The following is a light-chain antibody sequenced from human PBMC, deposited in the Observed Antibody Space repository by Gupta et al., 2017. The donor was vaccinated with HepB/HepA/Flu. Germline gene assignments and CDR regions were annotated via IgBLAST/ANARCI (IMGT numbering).Light chain of an antibody. CDR1: SSHVGNNV. CDR3: ATGDSARRGAV. V-gene: IGLV1-44*01. J-gene: IGLJ2*01. Sequence: QTVLTRPPQVSGTPVQQVAISCSRSSSHVGNNVVNWYQQVPGTSPKLLIYSNDQRPSGVPGRFSGSRSGTSASLAISGLQAEDEAVYYCATGDSARRGAVIGGGTSLSVL. CDR2: SND.